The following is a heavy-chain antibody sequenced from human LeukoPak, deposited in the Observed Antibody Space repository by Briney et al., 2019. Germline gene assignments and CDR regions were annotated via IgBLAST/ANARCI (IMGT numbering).Heavy chain of an antibody. CDR2: ISISENSI. V-gene: IGHV3-48*03. CDR1: GFTFSNYW. Sequence: GGSLRLSCAASGFTFSNYWMNWVRQAPGKGLEWVSYISISENSIYYADSVKGRFTISRDNAKNSLYLQMNSLRAEDTAVYYCAKRIPVTSTYFFDYWGQGTLVTVSA. CDR3: AKRIPVTSTYFFDY. D-gene: IGHD2-21*01. J-gene: IGHJ4*02.